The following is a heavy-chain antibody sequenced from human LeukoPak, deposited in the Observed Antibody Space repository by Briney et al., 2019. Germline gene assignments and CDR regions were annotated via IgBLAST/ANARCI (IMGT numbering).Heavy chain of an antibody. CDR2: ISSSSSYI. D-gene: IGHD3-10*01. CDR3: ARVEVMVRGVGGFDY. CDR1: GFTFSSCS. J-gene: IGHJ4*02. V-gene: IGHV3-21*01. Sequence: GGSLRLSCAASGFTFSSCSMNWVRQAPGKGLEWHSSISSSSSYIYYADSVKGRFTICRDNAKKSLYLQMNSLRAEDTGVYYCARVEVMVRGVGGFDYWGQGTLGTVSS.